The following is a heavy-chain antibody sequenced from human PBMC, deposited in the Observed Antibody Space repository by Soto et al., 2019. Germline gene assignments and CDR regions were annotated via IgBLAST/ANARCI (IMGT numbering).Heavy chain of an antibody. D-gene: IGHD1-26*01. J-gene: IGHJ6*02. CDR1: GFSFSSYG. CDR3: VKDPVGGVSYSYAMDV. V-gene: IGHV3-30*18. CDR2: ISYDGSQK. Sequence: PGGSLRLSCAASGFSFSSYGMHWVRQAPGKGLEWVAVISYDGSQKYYADSVKGRFTISRDNSKNTLYLQMNSLRAEDKAVYYCVKDPVGGVSYSYAMDVWGQGTTVTVSS.